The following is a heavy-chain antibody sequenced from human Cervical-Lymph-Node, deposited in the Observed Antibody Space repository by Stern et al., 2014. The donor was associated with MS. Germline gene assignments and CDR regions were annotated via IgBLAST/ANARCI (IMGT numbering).Heavy chain of an antibody. J-gene: IGHJ4*02. D-gene: IGHD5-12*01. CDR2: LFSGGNT. Sequence: EAQLVESGGTLVQPGGSLRLSCAASELTVSDNYMAWVRQAPGKGLEWVSVLFSGGNTYYAGSVKGRFTISRDNSENTVFLQMISLRAEDTAVYYCARVVPSSRHFDYWGQGTLVTVSS. CDR3: ARVVPSSRHFDY. V-gene: IGHV3-66*01. CDR1: ELTVSDNY.